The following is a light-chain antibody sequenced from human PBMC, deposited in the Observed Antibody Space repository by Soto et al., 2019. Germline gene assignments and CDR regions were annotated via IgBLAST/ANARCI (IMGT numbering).Light chain of an antibody. V-gene: IGKV1-39*01. Sequence: QVTQSPSSLSASVGDRVTITCRASQGISSYLGWYHQKPGKAPKLLIYAASNLQTGVPSRFSGSGSGTDFTLTISSLQPEDFATYYCQQSYSTPVTFGQGTRLEIK. CDR2: AAS. CDR1: QGISSY. CDR3: QQSYSTPVT. J-gene: IGKJ5*01.